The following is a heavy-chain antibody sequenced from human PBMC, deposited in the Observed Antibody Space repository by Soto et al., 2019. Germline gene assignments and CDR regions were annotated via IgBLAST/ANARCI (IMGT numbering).Heavy chain of an antibody. D-gene: IGHD3-22*01. CDR1: GFTFSNAW. V-gene: IGHV3-15*07. J-gene: IGHJ4*01. Sequence: GGSLRLSCAASGFTFSNAWINWVRQTPGKGLEWVGRVKSKTDGGTTDFAAPVKGRYAISRDDSKNMVYLEMNSLKTEDTAIYYCTTDSYITSIIVRFDYWGHGTLVTVSS. CDR3: TTDSYITSIIVRFDY. CDR2: VKSKTDGGTT.